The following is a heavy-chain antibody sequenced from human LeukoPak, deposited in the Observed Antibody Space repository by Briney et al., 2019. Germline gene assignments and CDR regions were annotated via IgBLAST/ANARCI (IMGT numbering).Heavy chain of an antibody. CDR1: GFTFSSTW. D-gene: IGHD5-18*01. Sequence: PGGSLRLSCAASGFTFSSTWMHWVRQVPGKELVWVARIESDGSRTTYAESVKGRFTISRDNAKNTLYLQMNSLRAEDTAVYYCARSRGYSYGRFDYWGQGTLVTVSS. CDR2: IESDGSRT. V-gene: IGHV3-74*03. J-gene: IGHJ4*02. CDR3: ARSRGYSYGRFDY.